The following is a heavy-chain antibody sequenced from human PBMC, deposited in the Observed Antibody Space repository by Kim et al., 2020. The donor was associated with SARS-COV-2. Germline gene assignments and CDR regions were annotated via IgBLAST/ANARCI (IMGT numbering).Heavy chain of an antibody. D-gene: IGHD5-18*01. Sequence: ASVKSRFTISSDNSKNTQYLKMNSLRAEDTAVYYCARDRSGYSYGYHFDYWGQGTLVTVSS. J-gene: IGHJ4*02. V-gene: IGHV3-66*01. CDR3: ARDRSGYSYGYHFDY.